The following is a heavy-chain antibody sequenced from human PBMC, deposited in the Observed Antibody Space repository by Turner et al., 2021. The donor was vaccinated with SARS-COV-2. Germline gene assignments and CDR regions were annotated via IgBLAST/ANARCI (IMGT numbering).Heavy chain of an antibody. CDR1: GYTLTELS. Sequence: QLELVQSGPEVKKTGAGVTVSCRISGYTLTELSMYWVRQAPGKGREWMGGFDPEDGERIYAQNFQGRVTMTEDTSTDTAYMELSSLRSEDTAVYFCATGYQLRVNWFDPWGQGTRVTVSS. D-gene: IGHD2-2*01. CDR2: FDPEDGER. CDR3: ATGYQLRVNWFDP. V-gene: IGHV1-24*01. J-gene: IGHJ5*02.